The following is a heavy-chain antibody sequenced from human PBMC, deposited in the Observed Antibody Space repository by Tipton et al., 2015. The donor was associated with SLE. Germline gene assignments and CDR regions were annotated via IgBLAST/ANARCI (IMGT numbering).Heavy chain of an antibody. CDR2: IYYSGST. J-gene: IGHJ3*02. CDR1: GGSISSHY. Sequence: TLSLTCTVSGGSISSHYWSWIRQPPGKGLEWIGYIYYSGSTNYNPSLKSRVTISVDTSKNQFSLKLSSVTAADTAVYYCARAHVLLDAFDIWGQGTMVTVSS. D-gene: IGHD3-10*01. V-gene: IGHV4-59*11. CDR3: ARAHVLLDAFDI.